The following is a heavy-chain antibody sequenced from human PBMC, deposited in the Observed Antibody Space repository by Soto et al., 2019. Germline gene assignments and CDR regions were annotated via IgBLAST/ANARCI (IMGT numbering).Heavy chain of an antibody. Sequence: VSVKVSCRASGSTFSDSYLHWVRQAPGQGLEWMAYINPISGGTTYAQKFQGRVTVTRDTSTNTAYMDLRRLTSDDTAIYYCVRNGEKWRDGFDSWGQGTLVTVSS. V-gene: IGHV1-2*02. CDR3: VRNGEKWRDGFDS. CDR2: INPISGGT. J-gene: IGHJ4*02. D-gene: IGHD1-26*01. CDR1: GSTFSDSY.